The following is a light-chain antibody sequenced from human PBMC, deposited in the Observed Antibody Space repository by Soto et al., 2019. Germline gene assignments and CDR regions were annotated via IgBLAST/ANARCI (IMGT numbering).Light chain of an antibody. CDR3: QPYGSSPPRTWT. CDR2: GAS. Sequence: EIVLTQSPGTLSLSPGERATLSCRASQSVSSSYLAWYQQKPGQAPRRLIYGASSRATGIPGRFSGSGSGTDFTLTISRLEPDDFAVYYCQPYGSSPPRTWTFGQGTKVEIK. J-gene: IGKJ1*01. V-gene: IGKV3-20*01. CDR1: QSVSSSY.